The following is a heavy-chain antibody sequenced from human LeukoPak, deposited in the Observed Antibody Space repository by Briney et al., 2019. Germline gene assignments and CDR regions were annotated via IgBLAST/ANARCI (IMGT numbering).Heavy chain of an antibody. CDR1: GGTFSSYA. J-gene: IGHJ4*02. D-gene: IGHD3-22*01. Sequence: SVKVSCKASGGTFSSYAISWVRQAPGQGLEWMGGIIPIFGTANYAQKFQGRVTITVDESTSTAYMELSSLRSEDTAVYYCARGRYYYDSSGYPLGYWGQGTLVTVSS. CDR3: ARGRYYYDSSGYPLGY. CDR2: IIPIFGTA. V-gene: IGHV1-69*13.